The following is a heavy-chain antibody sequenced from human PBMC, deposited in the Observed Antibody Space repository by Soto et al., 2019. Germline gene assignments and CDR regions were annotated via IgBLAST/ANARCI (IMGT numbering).Heavy chain of an antibody. CDR3: ARGWEDIVVVPAANWFDP. V-gene: IGHV3-21*01. CDR1: GLTFSSYS. CDR2: ISSSSSYI. Sequence: GGSLRLSCAASGLTFSSYSMNWVRQAPGKGLEWVSPISSSSSYIYYADSVKGRFTISRDNAKNSLYLQMNSLRAEDTAVYYCARGWEDIVVVPAANWFDPWGQGTLVTVSS. D-gene: IGHD2-2*01. J-gene: IGHJ5*02.